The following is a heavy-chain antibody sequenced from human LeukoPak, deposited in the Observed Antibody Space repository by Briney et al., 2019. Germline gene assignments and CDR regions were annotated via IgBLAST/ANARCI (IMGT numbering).Heavy chain of an antibody. CDR1: GGSISSYY. CDR3: ARDLRYYGSGSPFDL. CDR2: IYYSGST. V-gene: IGHV4-59*01. J-gene: IGHJ2*01. Sequence: PSETLSLTCTVSGGSISSYYWSWIRQPPGKGLEWIGYIYYSGSTNYNPSLKSRVTISVDTSKNQFSLKLSSVTAADTAVYYCARDLRYYGSGSPFDLWGRGTLVTVSS. D-gene: IGHD3-10*01.